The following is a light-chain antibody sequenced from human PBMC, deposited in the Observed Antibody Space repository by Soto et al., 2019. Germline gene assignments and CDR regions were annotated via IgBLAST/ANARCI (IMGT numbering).Light chain of an antibody. V-gene: IGKV1-5*03. CDR2: KAS. CDR3: QQYNSYSSGT. CDR1: QSISSW. Sequence: DIPMTQSPSTLSASVGDRVTITCRASQSISSWLAWYQQKPGKAPKLLIYKASSLESRVPSRFSGSGSGTEFTLTISSLQPDDFATYYCQQYNSYSSGTFGQGTKVEIK. J-gene: IGKJ1*01.